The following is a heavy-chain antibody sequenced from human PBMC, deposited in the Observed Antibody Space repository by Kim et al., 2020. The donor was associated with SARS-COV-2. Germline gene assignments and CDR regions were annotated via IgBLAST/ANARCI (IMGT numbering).Heavy chain of an antibody. Sequence: GGSLRLSCVASGFTFSSYAMSWVRQAPGKGLEWVSAISGSGGSTYYADSVKGRFTISRDNSKNTLYLQMNSLRAEDTAVYYCASGGYYDSSGYYYAGDAFDIWGQGTMVTVSS. CDR1: GFTFSSYA. CDR2: ISGSGGST. D-gene: IGHD3-22*01. J-gene: IGHJ3*02. CDR3: ASGGYYDSSGYYYAGDAFDI. V-gene: IGHV3-23*01.